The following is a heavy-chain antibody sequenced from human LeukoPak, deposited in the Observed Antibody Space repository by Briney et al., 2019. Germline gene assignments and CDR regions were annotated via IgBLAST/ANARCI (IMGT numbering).Heavy chain of an antibody. CDR2: INSDGSST. CDR3: ARANIYDYVWGSYRRSLLDY. D-gene: IGHD3-16*01. CDR1: GFTFSSYW. J-gene: IGHJ4*02. V-gene: IGHV3-74*01. Sequence: GGSLRLSCAASGFTFSSYWMHWVRQAPGKGLVWVSRINSDGSSTSYADSVKGRFTISRDNAKNTLYLQMNSLRAEDTAVYYCARANIYDYVWGSYRRSLLDYWGQGTLVTVSS.